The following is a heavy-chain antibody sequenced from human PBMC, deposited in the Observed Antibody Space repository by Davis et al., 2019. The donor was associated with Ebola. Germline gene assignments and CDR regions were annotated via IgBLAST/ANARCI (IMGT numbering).Heavy chain of an antibody. CDR2: IYYSGST. D-gene: IGHD2-15*01. V-gene: IGHV4-59*12. CDR3: AREVAGTIPFDI. J-gene: IGHJ3*02. Sequence: SETLSLTCTVSGDSITPYYWSWIRQPPGKGLEWIGYIYYSGSTNYNPSLKSRVTISVDTSKNQFSLNLTSVTAADTAVYYCAREVAGTIPFDIWGQGTMVTVAS. CDR1: GDSITPYY.